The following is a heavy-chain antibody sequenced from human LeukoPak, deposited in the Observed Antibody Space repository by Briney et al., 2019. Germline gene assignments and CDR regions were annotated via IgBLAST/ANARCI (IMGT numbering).Heavy chain of an antibody. V-gene: IGHV3-53*01. Sequence: GGSLRLSCVASGFTFSSYSMNWVRQAPGKGLEWVSVLHSGGSTYYADSVKGRFTISRDNSKNTVYLQMNRLRAEDTAVYYCAREASGSYFHHWGQGTLVTVSS. CDR2: LHSGGST. CDR1: GFTFSSYS. J-gene: IGHJ1*01. CDR3: AREASGSYFHH. D-gene: IGHD1-26*01.